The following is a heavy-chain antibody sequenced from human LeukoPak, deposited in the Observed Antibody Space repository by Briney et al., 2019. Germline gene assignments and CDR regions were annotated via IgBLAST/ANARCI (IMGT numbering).Heavy chain of an antibody. V-gene: IGHV3-23*01. J-gene: IGHJ4*02. CDR1: GFTFSSYA. CDR3: AKDKGSSSWLLDY. Sequence: GGFLRLSCAASGFTFSSYAMSWVRQAPGKGLEWVSAISGSGGSTYYADSVKGRFTISRDNSKNTLYLQMNSLRAEDTAVYYCAKDKGSSSWLLDYWGQGTLVTVSS. D-gene: IGHD6-13*01. CDR2: ISGSGGST.